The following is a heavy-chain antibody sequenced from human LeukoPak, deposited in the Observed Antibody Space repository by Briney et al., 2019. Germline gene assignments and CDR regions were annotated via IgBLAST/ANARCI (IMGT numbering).Heavy chain of an antibody. CDR2: IYYSGST. CDR1: VGSISSGGYY. J-gene: IGHJ6*02. CDR3: ARDPMVRGVPHYGMDV. D-gene: IGHD3-10*01. V-gene: IGHV4-31*03. Sequence: SQTLSLTCTVSVGSISSGGYYWSWIRQHPGKGLEWIGYIYYSGSTYYNPSLKSRVTISVDTSKNQFSLKLRSVTAADTAVYYCARDPMVRGVPHYGMDVWGQGTTVTVSS.